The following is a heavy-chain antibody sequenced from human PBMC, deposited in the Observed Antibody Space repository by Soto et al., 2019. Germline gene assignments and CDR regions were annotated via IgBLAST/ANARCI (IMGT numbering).Heavy chain of an antibody. CDR1: GYTFTSYG. CDR2: INAGNGNT. V-gene: IGHV1-3*01. Sequence: ASVKVSCKASGYTFTSYGISWVRQAPGQRLEWMGWINAGNGNTKYSQKFQGRVTITRDTSASTAYMELSSLRSEDTAVYYCARDPSGWYYFDYWGQGTLVTVSS. J-gene: IGHJ4*02. D-gene: IGHD6-19*01. CDR3: ARDPSGWYYFDY.